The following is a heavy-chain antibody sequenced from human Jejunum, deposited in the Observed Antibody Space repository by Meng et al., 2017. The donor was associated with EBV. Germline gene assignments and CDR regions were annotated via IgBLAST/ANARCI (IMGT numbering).Heavy chain of an antibody. CDR3: ARGSSWYRGDY. V-gene: IGHV1-3*01. Sequence: VRVGQSGAEGQRPSASVKFAFTASGYTLTNYAIQWVRQAPGRRLEWMEWISAGKGITNYSQKFQGRVTVTRDTSTAYMELSTLRSEDTAVYYCARGSSWYRGDYWGQGTLVTVSS. CDR2: ISAGKGIT. J-gene: IGHJ4*02. D-gene: IGHD6-13*01. CDR1: GYTLTNYA.